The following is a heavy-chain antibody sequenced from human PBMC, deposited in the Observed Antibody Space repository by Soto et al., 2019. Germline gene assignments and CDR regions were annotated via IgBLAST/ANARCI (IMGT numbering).Heavy chain of an antibody. Sequence: EVQLVESGGGLVQPGGSLRLSCAASGFTFSSYWMNWVRQAPGKGLVWVSSISTDASSTSYADPVKGRFTISRDNAKNTLYLQMNSVRAEDTAVYYCARLPNKSPQNWGQGTLVIVS. V-gene: IGHV3-74*01. CDR1: GFTFSSYW. J-gene: IGHJ1*01. CDR2: ISTDASST. CDR3: ARLPNKSPQN.